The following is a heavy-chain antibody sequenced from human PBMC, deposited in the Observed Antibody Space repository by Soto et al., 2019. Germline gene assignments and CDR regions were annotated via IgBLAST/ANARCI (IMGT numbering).Heavy chain of an antibody. J-gene: IGHJ4*02. D-gene: IGHD5-18*01. CDR3: AKNSYGLLSLFDY. CDR1: GGTFSSYA. Sequence: ASVKVSCKASGGTFSSYAISWVRQAPGQGLEWMGGIIPIFGTANYAQKFQGRVTITADESTSTAYMELSSLRSEDTAVYYCAKNSYGLLSLFDYWGQGTLVTVSS. V-gene: IGHV1-69*13. CDR2: IIPIFGTA.